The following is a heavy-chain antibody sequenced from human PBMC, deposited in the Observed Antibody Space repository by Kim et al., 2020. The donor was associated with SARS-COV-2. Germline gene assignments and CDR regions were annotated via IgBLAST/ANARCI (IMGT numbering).Heavy chain of an antibody. Sequence: ASVKVSCKASGYTFTGYYMHWVRQAPGQGLEWMGWINPNSGGTNYAQKFQGRVTMTRDTSISTAYMELSRLRSDDTAVYYCARMLMVYAIRDDGMDVWGQGTTVTVSS. D-gene: IGHD2-8*01. CDR2: INPNSGGT. CDR1: GYTFTGYY. J-gene: IGHJ6*02. V-gene: IGHV1-2*02. CDR3: ARMLMVYAIRDDGMDV.